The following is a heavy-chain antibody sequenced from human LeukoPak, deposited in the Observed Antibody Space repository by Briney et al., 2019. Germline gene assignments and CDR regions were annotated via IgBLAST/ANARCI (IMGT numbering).Heavy chain of an antibody. CDR2: ISGSGGST. J-gene: IGHJ4*02. Sequence: GGSLRLSCAASGFTFSSYAMSWVRQAPGKGLEWVSAISGSGGSTYYADSVEGRFTISRDNSKNTLYLQMNSLRAEDTAVYYCAKGRDYYGSGTYDYWGQGTLVTVSS. CDR3: AKGRDYYGSGTYDY. V-gene: IGHV3-23*01. CDR1: GFTFSSYA. D-gene: IGHD3-10*01.